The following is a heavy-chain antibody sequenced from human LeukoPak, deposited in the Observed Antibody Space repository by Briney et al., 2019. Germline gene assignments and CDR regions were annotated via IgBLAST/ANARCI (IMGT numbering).Heavy chain of an antibody. J-gene: IGHJ3*02. CDR3: ARDVKLYYSDSSGYYNDAFDI. V-gene: IGHV1-2*06. CDR2: INPNSGGT. D-gene: IGHD3-22*01. CDR1: GYTFTGYY. Sequence: ASVKVSCKASGYTFTGYYMHWVRQAPGQGLEWMGRINPNSGGTDYAQKFQGRVTMTRDTSISTAYMELSRLRSDDTAVYYCARDVKLYYSDSSGYYNDAFDIWGQGTMVTVSS.